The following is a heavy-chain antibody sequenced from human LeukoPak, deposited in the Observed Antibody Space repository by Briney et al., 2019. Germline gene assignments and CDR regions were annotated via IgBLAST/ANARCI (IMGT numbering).Heavy chain of an antibody. D-gene: IGHD2-2*03. CDR1: GYTFTGYY. Sequence: ASVKVSCKASGYTFTGYYMHWVRQAPGQGLEWVGRINPNSGGTNYAQKFQGRVTMTRDTSISTAYMELSRLRSDDTAVYYCARGYPRLLDRFDPWGQGTLVTVSS. CDR2: INPNSGGT. V-gene: IGHV1-2*06. J-gene: IGHJ5*02. CDR3: ARGYPRLLDRFDP.